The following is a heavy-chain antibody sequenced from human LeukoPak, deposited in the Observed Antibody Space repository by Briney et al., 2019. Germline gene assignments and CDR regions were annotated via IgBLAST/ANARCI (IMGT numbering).Heavy chain of an antibody. V-gene: IGHV3-23*01. J-gene: IGHJ4*02. CDR3: VKVVRDYIDY. CDR1: GFAFRSFS. CDR2: ITGSGDST. Sequence: GGSLRLSCAASGFAFRSFSMCWVRQTPGKGLEWVSVITGSGDSTSYADSVKGRFTISRDNSKNTVYLQMNSLTAEDTAIYYCVKVVRDYIDYWGQGTLVTVSS. D-gene: IGHD3-10*01.